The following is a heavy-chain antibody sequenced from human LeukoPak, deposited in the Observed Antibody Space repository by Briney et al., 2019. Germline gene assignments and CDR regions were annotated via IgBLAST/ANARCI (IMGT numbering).Heavy chain of an antibody. V-gene: IGHV4-34*01. CDR2: INHSGST. CDR3: ARLGYSSSWSNRYNWFDP. J-gene: IGHJ5*02. Sequence: SETLSLTCAVYGGSFSGYYWSWIRQPPGKGLEWIGEINHSGSTNYNPSLKSRVTISVDTPKNQFSLKLSSVTAADTAVYYCARLGYSSSWSNRYNWFDPWGQGTLVTVSS. CDR1: GGSFSGYY. D-gene: IGHD6-13*01.